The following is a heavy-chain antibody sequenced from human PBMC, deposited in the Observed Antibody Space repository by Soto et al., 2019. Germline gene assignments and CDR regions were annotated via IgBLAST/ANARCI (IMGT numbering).Heavy chain of an antibody. J-gene: IGHJ4*02. Sequence: GGSLRLSCAASGFTFSSYGMHWVRQAPGKGLEWVAVISYDGSNKYYADSVKGRFTISRDNSKNTLYLQMNSLRAEDTAVYYCAKERGSYYKTHYFDYWGQGTLVTVSS. V-gene: IGHV3-30*18. CDR2: ISYDGSNK. CDR1: GFTFSSYG. D-gene: IGHD1-26*01. CDR3: AKERGSYYKTHYFDY.